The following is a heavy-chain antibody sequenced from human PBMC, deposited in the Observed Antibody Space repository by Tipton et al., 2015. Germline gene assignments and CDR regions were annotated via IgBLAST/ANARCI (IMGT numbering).Heavy chain of an antibody. CDR3: AKDISTIVATIRDYFYGMDV. CDR2: IGWNSSSI. Sequence: SLRLSCAASGFNFDDYAMHWVRQAPGKGLEWVSGIGWNSSSIVYADSVKGRFTISRDNAKNSLYLQMDSLRAEDTAFYYCAKDISTIVATIRDYFYGMDVWGQGTTVTVSS. J-gene: IGHJ6*02. V-gene: IGHV3-9*01. D-gene: IGHD5-12*01. CDR1: GFNFDDYA.